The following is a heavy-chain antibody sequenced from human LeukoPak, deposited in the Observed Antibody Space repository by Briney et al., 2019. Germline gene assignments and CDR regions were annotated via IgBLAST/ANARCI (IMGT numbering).Heavy chain of an antibody. J-gene: IGHJ3*02. Sequence: PGESLKISCKGSGYSFTSYWIGWVRQMPGKGLEWMGIIYPGDSDTRYSPFFQGQVTISADKSISTAYLQWSSLKASDTAMYYCASPGRGSSWYKAFDIWGQGTMVTVSS. CDR2: IYPGDSDT. D-gene: IGHD6-13*01. CDR1: GYSFTSYW. CDR3: ASPGRGSSWYKAFDI. V-gene: IGHV5-51*01.